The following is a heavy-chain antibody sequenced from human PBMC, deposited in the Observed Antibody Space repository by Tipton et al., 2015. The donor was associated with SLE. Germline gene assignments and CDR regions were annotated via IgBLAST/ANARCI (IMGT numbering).Heavy chain of an antibody. CDR3: ARARGDAFDI. D-gene: IGHD3-10*01. Sequence: LRLSCTVSGGSISSYYWTWIRQPPGKGLEWIGNIYYSGSTNYNPSLKSRLTMSVDTSKNQFSLKLSSVTATDTAVYYCARARGDAFDIWGQGTMVTVSS. J-gene: IGHJ3*02. V-gene: IGHV4-59*01. CDR1: GGSISSYY. CDR2: IYYSGST.